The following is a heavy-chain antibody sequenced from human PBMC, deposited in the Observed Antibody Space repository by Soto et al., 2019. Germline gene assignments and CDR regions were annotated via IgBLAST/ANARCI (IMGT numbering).Heavy chain of an antibody. D-gene: IGHD2-2*01. J-gene: IGHJ3*02. CDR2: INAGNGNT. CDR1: GYTFTNYA. CDR3: ARAGFCSTTSCSDAFDI. Sequence: QVQLVQSGAEVKKPGASVKVSCKASGYTFTNYAMHWVRQAPGQRPEWMGWINAGNGNTKFSQRFQGRVTITRDTSVNIAYMELSSLTSEDTAVYYCARAGFCSTTSCSDAFDIWGQGTMVTVSS. V-gene: IGHV1-3*01.